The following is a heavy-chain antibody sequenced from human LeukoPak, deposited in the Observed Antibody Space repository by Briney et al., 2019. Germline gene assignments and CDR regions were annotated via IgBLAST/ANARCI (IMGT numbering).Heavy chain of an antibody. CDR3: ARERYSSSSRYMDV. CDR1: GFTFRTYS. CDR2: VSADGRTQ. V-gene: IGHV3-30*03. Sequence: GGSLRLSCAASGFTFRTYSIHWVRQAPGKGLEWVTVVSADGRTQLYSDSVKGRFTISRDNSLNTLHLQMNSLRTEDTAVYYCARERYSSSSRYMDVWGKGTTVTVSS. J-gene: IGHJ6*03. D-gene: IGHD6-6*01.